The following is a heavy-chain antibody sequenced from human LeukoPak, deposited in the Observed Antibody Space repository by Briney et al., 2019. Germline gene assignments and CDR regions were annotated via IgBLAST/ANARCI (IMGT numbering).Heavy chain of an antibody. J-gene: IGHJ3*02. CDR1: GFTFSSYE. D-gene: IGHD3-10*01. Sequence: GGSLRLSCAASGFTFSSYEMNWVRQAPGKGLEWVSYISSSGSTIYYADSVKGRFTISRDNAKNSLYLQMNSLRAEDTAVYYCALPGRITTLFDIWGQGTMVTVSS. V-gene: IGHV3-48*03. CDR2: ISSSGSTI. CDR3: ALPGRITTLFDI.